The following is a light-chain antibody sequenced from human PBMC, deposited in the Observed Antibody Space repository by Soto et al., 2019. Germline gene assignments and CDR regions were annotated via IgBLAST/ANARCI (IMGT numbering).Light chain of an antibody. V-gene: IGLV2-14*01. J-gene: IGLJ2*01. CDR1: SSDVGGYNY. CDR3: SSYTSSSTLMV. Sequence: QSVLTQPASVSGSPGQSITISCTGTSSDVGGYNYVSWYQQHPARAPKLMIYDVSDRPSGVSNRFSGSNSGNTASLTISGLQAEDEAEYYCSSYTSSSTLMVFGGGTKLTVL. CDR2: DVS.